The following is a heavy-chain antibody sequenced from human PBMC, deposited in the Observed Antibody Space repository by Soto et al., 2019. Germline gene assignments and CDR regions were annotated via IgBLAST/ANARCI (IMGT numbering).Heavy chain of an antibody. J-gene: IGHJ6*02. V-gene: IGHV2-5*02. D-gene: IGHD2-15*01. CDR2: IYWDEDK. CDR3: AHKGGRGAGMDV. Sequence: QITLKESGPTLVKPTQTLTLTCTFSGFSLSSSGVGVGWIRQPPGKAPEWLALIYWDEDKRYSPSLKTRLTIXKXPSTNEVVLTMTNMDPVDTGTYYCAHKGGRGAGMDVWGQGTTVTVSS. CDR1: GFSLSSSGVG.